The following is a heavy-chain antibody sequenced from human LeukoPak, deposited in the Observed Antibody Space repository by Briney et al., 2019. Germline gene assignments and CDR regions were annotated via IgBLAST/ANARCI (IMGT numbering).Heavy chain of an antibody. V-gene: IGHV3-23*01. D-gene: IGHD4/OR15-4a*01. CDR1: GFTFDNYA. CDR2: ISGSGVNT. Sequence: GGSLRLSCAASGFTFDNYAMNWVRQAPGKGLEWVLGISGSGVNTYYADSVKGRFTVSRDNSKNTLYLQLNSLRGEDTAIYYCARDTSYNYGAHAMDVWGQGTTVTVSS. J-gene: IGHJ6*02. CDR3: ARDTSYNYGAHAMDV.